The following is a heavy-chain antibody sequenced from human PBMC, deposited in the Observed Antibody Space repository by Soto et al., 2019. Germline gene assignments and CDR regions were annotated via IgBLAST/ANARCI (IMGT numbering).Heavy chain of an antibody. CDR2: IYHSGST. D-gene: IGHD2-21*01. Sequence: QVQLQESGPRLVRPSETLSLTCVVSGGSISSSHSWSWVRQPPGKGLEWIAEIYHSGSTNYNPSLKSLVTISVDKSKNQFSLKLNSVTAADTAVYFCARAVALPGLFYFDFWGQGSLVTVSS. CDR1: GGSISSSHS. V-gene: IGHV4-4*02. CDR3: ARAVALPGLFYFDF. J-gene: IGHJ4*02.